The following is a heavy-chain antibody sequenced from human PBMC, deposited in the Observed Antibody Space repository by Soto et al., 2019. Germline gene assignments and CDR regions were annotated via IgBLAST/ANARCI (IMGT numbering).Heavy chain of an antibody. Sequence: EVQLVESGGGLVQPGRSLRLSCAASGFTFDDYAMHWVRQAPGKGLEWVSGISWHSGSIGYADSVKGRFTISRDNAKKSLYLQMNSPRAEDTALYYCAKDIRIGQWLGHDAFDIWGQGSMVTVSS. V-gene: IGHV3-9*01. CDR1: GFTFDDYA. J-gene: IGHJ3*02. CDR2: ISWHSGSI. CDR3: AKDIRIGQWLGHDAFDI. D-gene: IGHD6-19*01.